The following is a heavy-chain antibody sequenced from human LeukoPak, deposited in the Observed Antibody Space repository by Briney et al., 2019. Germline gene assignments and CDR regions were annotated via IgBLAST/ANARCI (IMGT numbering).Heavy chain of an antibody. J-gene: IGHJ4*02. CDR3: ARRSGSFQGDYNFDY. D-gene: IGHD1-26*01. CDR2: IYPGDSDT. Sequence: GESLKISCKGSGYIFTSYWIAWVRQMPGKGLEWMGIIYPGDSDTRYSPSFQGQVTISADKSLSTAYLQWSSLKASDTAMYYCARRSGSFQGDYNFDYWGQGTLVTVSS. CDR1: GYIFTSYW. V-gene: IGHV5-51*01.